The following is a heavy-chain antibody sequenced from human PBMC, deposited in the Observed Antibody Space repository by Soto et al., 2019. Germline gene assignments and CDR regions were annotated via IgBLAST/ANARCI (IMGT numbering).Heavy chain of an antibody. CDR2: IYSDGST. CDR1: GFTVSSNY. CDR3: ARGSSGYGYDAFDI. D-gene: IGHD5-12*01. Sequence: EVQLVESGGGLVQPGGSLRLSCAASGFTVSSNYMSWVRQAPGKGLEWVSVIYSDGSTYYADSVKGRFTISRDNSKNTLYLQMKSLRAEDTAVYYCARGSSGYGYDAFDIWGQGTMVTVSS. J-gene: IGHJ3*02. V-gene: IGHV3-66*01.